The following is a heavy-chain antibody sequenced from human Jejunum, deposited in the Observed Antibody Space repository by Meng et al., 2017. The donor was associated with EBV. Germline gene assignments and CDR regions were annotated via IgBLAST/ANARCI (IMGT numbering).Heavy chain of an antibody. CDR1: TDFISSYGW. CDR3: ARASSERLLDY. D-gene: IGHD1-14*01. V-gene: IGHV4-4*02. J-gene: IGHJ4*02. CDR2: INQVGST. Sequence: QLQLQESGPGLVKPSGTLSLTCAVSTDFISSYGWWSWVRQPPGKGLEWLGEINQVGSTYYNPSLKSRVTISIDTSKRQFSLRLNSMTAADTAVYYCARASSERLLDYWGQGTLVTVSS.